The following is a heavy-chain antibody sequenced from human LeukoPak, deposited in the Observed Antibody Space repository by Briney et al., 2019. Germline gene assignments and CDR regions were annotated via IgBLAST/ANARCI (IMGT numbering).Heavy chain of an antibody. Sequence: ASVTVSCKASGYTFTSYAMHWVRQAPGQRLEWMGGINAGNGNTKYSQKFQGRVTITRDTSASTAYMELSSLRSEDTAVYYCARDPSSYSQYYFDYWGQGTLVTVSS. CDR1: GYTFTSYA. D-gene: IGHD5-12*01. CDR2: INAGNGNT. J-gene: IGHJ4*02. CDR3: ARDPSSYSQYYFDY. V-gene: IGHV1-3*01.